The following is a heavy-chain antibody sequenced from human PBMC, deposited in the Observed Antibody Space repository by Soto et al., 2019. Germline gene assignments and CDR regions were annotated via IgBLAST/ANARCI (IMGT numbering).Heavy chain of an antibody. D-gene: IGHD3-3*01. Sequence: ESGGGVVQPGRSLRLSCAASGFTFSSYGMHWVRQAPGKGLEWVAVISYDGSNKYYADSVKGRFTISRDNSKNTLYLQMNSLRAEDTAVYYCAKGGGNLPHDYWGQGTLVTVSS. V-gene: IGHV3-30*18. CDR1: GFTFSSYG. J-gene: IGHJ4*02. CDR2: ISYDGSNK. CDR3: AKGGGNLPHDY.